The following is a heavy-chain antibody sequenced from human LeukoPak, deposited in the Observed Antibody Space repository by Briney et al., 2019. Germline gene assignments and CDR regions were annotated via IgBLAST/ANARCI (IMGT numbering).Heavy chain of an antibody. CDR3: AGGNYYYYYIDV. J-gene: IGHJ6*03. Sequence: SETLSLTCTVSGGSISSYYWNWIRQPPGKGLEWIGYIYTSGSTNYTPSLKSRVTISVDTSKKQFSLNLSSVTAADMAVYYCAGGNYYYYYIDVWGKGTTVTVSS. CDR2: IYTSGST. CDR1: GGSISSYY. D-gene: IGHD3-3*01. V-gene: IGHV4-4*09.